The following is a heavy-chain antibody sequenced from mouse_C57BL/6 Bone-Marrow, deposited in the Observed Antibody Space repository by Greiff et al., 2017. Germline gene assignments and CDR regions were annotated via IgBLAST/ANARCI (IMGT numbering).Heavy chain of an antibody. CDR1: GYTFTSYV. CDR3: ARLGGSSYSFAY. CDR2: IYPRSGNT. V-gene: IGHV1-81*01. D-gene: IGHD1-1*01. J-gene: IGHJ3*01. Sequence: QVQLQQSGAELARPGASVKLSCKASGYTFTSYVISWVKQRPGQGLEWIGVIYPRSGNTYYNEKFKGKATLTADKSSSTAYMELHSLTSEDSAVYFCARLGGSSYSFAYWGQGTLVTVSA.